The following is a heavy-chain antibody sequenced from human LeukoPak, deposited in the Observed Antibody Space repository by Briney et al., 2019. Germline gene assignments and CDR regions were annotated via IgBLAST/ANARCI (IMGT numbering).Heavy chain of an antibody. CDR2: ISTSSSHI. CDR3: ARTYDSSGYFRGPFDY. D-gene: IGHD3-22*01. J-gene: IGHJ4*02. V-gene: IGHV3-21*01. Sequence: GGSLRLSCAASGFTFRSYSMNWVRQAPGMGLEWVSSISTSSSHIYYADSVEGRFTISRDNAKTSLYLQMNSLKAEDTAVYYCARTYDSSGYFRGPFDYWGQGTLVTVSS. CDR1: GFTFRSYS.